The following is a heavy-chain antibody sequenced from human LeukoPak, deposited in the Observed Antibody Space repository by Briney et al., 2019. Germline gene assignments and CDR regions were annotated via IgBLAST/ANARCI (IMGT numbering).Heavy chain of an antibody. D-gene: IGHD6-6*01. CDR2: INPNSGGT. Sequence: ASVKVSCKASGYTFTGYYMHWVRQAPGQGLEWMGWINPNSGGTNYAQKFQGRVTMTRDTSISTAYMELSRLRSDDTAVYYCARDQVRQLVHYGMDVWGQGATVTVSS. V-gene: IGHV1-2*02. J-gene: IGHJ6*02. CDR1: GYTFTGYY. CDR3: ARDQVRQLVHYGMDV.